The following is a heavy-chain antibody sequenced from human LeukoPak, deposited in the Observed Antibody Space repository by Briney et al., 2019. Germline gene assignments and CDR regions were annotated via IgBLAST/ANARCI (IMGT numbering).Heavy chain of an antibody. D-gene: IGHD3-3*01. V-gene: IGHV1-69*02. Sequence: GASVKVSCKASGGTFSSYTISWVRQAPGQGLEWMGRIIPILGIANYAQKFHGRVTITADKSTSTAYMELSSLRSEDTAVYYCARDFWSGQIPGDYWGQGTLVTVSS. CDR1: GGTFSSYT. CDR2: IIPILGIA. J-gene: IGHJ4*02. CDR3: ARDFWSGQIPGDY.